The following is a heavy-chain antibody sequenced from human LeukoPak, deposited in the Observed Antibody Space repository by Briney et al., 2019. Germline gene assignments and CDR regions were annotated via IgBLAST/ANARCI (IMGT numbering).Heavy chain of an antibody. J-gene: IGHJ4*02. CDR2: IWYDGSNK. V-gene: IGHV3-33*01. Sequence: GGSLRLSCAASGFTFSSYGMHWVRQAPGKGLEWVAVIWYDGSNKYYADSVKGRFTISRDNSKNTLHLQMNSLRAEDPAVYYCARANYDILTGHKRDYFDYWGQGTLVTVSS. CDR3: ARANYDILTGHKRDYFDY. D-gene: IGHD3-9*01. CDR1: GFTFSSYG.